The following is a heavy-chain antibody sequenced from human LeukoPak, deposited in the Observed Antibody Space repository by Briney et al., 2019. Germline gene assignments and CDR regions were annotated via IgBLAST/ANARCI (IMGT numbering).Heavy chain of an antibody. J-gene: IGHJ4*02. Sequence: GGSLRLCCATSGFTFTKYWMTWVRQDPGKGLEWVANINQDGSERFYVDSVKGRFTISRDNAKNSLYLQMNSLGAEDTAVYYCARGLDCRSTSCYLDTWGQGTLVTVSS. CDR3: ARGLDCRSTSCYLDT. CDR2: INQDGSER. V-gene: IGHV3-7*01. D-gene: IGHD2-2*01. CDR1: GFTFTKYW.